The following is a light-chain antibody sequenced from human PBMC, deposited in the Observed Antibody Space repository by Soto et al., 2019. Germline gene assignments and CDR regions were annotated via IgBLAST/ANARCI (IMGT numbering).Light chain of an antibody. V-gene: IGLV2-8*01. J-gene: IGLJ3*02. CDR1: SSDVGGYDY. Sequence: QSALTQPPSASGSPGQSVPISCTGTSSDVGGYDYVSWYQQHPGKAPKLMIYEVTIRPSGVSDRFSGSKSGNTASLTVSGLQAEDEADYYCQAYDYSLTASVFGGGTKLTVL. CDR2: EVT. CDR3: QAYDYSLTASV.